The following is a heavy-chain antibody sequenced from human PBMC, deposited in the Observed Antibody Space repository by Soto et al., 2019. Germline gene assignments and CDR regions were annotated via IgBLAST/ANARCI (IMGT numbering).Heavy chain of an antibody. D-gene: IGHD3-3*01. Sequence: ASVKVSCKASGYTFTSYAMHWVRQAPGQRLEWMGWINAGNGNTKYSQKFQGRVTITRDTSASTAYMELSSLRSEDTAVYYCARRYYDFWSAYTPFDYSGQGTLVTLSS. CDR1: GYTFTSYA. J-gene: IGHJ4*02. V-gene: IGHV1-3*01. CDR2: INAGNGNT. CDR3: ARRYYDFWSAYTPFDY.